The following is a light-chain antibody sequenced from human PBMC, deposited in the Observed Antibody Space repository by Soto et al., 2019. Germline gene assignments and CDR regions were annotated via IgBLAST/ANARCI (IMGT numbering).Light chain of an antibody. J-gene: IGLJ1*01. CDR1: SSDVGDYTY. Sequence: QSALTQPPSASGSPGQSVTISCTGTSSDVGDYTYVSWYQQHPGKAPKLMISEVSKRPSGVPDRFSGSKSGNTASLTVSGLQAEDEADSYCSSYAGRHNLGFVFGTGTKLTVL. CDR3: SSYAGRHNLGFV. V-gene: IGLV2-8*01. CDR2: EVS.